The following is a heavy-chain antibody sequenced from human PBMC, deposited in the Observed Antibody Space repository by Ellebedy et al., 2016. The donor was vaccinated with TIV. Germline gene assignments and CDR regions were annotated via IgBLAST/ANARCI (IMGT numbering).Heavy chain of an antibody. CDR1: GFTFSSYS. D-gene: IGHD3-22*01. Sequence: GGSLRLXCAASGFTFSSYSMNWVRQAPGKGLEWVSSISSSSSYIYYADSVKGRFTISRDNAKNSLYLQMNSLRAEDTAVYYCARAPRYYYDSSGHGYWGQGTLATVSS. J-gene: IGHJ4*02. V-gene: IGHV3-21*01. CDR3: ARAPRYYYDSSGHGY. CDR2: ISSSSSYI.